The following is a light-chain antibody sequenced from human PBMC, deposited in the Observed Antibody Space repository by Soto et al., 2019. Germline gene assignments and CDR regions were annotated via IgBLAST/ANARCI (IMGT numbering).Light chain of an antibody. V-gene: IGLV2-11*01. CDR1: SKDVGAHNY. CDR3: GSYGVISV. J-gene: IGLJ1*01. Sequence: QSALTQPRSVSGSPGQSVAISCTGTSKDVGAHNYVSWYQQHPGKAPKRMIYDVSKRPSGVPDRFSGSKSGNTASLTISGLQAEDEADYYCGSYGVISVFGTGTKLTVL. CDR2: DVS.